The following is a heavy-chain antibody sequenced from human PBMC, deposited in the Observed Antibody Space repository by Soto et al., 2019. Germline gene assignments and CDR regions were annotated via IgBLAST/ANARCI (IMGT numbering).Heavy chain of an antibody. V-gene: IGHV3-33*01. Sequence: PGGSLRLSCAASGFTFSSYGMHWVRQAPGKGLEWVAFIWYDGSNKYYADSVKGRFTISRDNSKNSLYLQMNSLRAEDTAVYYCARDALRYFDWSDYYYYYYYMDVWGKGTTVTVSS. CDR1: GFTFSSYG. J-gene: IGHJ6*03. CDR3: ARDALRYFDWSDYYYYYYYMDV. D-gene: IGHD3-9*01. CDR2: IWYDGSNK.